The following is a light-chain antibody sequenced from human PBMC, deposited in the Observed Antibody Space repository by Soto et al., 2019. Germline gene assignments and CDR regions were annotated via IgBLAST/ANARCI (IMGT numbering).Light chain of an antibody. V-gene: IGKV3-20*01. CDR3: QQYGGSPRT. CDR1: QSISSNY. Sequence: EIVLTQSPGTLSLFPGERATLSCRASQSISSNYLAWYQQTPGQAPRLLIYDPSSRAAGIPDRFSGSGSGTDFTLTISRLEPEDFGVYYCQQYGGSPRTFGQGTKVEIK. CDR2: DPS. J-gene: IGKJ1*01.